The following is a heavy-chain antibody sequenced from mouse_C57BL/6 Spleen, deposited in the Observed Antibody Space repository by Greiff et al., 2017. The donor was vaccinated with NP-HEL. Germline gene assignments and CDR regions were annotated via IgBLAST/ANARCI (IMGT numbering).Heavy chain of an antibody. CDR1: GYTFTSYW. Sequence: VQLQQPGAELVKPGASVKLSCKASGYTFTSYWMHWVKQRPGQGLEWIGMIHPNSGSTNYNEKFKSKATLTVDKSSSTAYMQLSSLTSEDSAVYDCATMVTTHYYAMDYWGQGTSVTVSS. V-gene: IGHV1-64*01. D-gene: IGHD2-1*01. J-gene: IGHJ4*01. CDR3: ATMVTTHYYAMDY. CDR2: IHPNSGST.